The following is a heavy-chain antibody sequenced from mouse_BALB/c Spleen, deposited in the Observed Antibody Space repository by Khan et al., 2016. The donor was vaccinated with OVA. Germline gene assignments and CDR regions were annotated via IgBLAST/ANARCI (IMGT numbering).Heavy chain of an antibody. D-gene: IGHD1-1*01. CDR2: INPHIGET. CDR3: TRIYRSDFDY. CDR1: GYSFTGYF. J-gene: IGHJ2*01. Sequence: EVQLQQSGPELVRPGASVKISCKASGYSFTGYFMNWVMQSHGKSLEWIGRINPHIGETFYNQRFKDKAKLTVDESYSTAHMELRSLASEDSAVYYCTRIYRSDFDYWGQGTTLTVSS. V-gene: IGHV1-20*02.